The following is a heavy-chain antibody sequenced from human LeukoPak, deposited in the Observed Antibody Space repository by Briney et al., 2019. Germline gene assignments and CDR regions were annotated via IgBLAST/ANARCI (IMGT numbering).Heavy chain of an antibody. CDR2: IKQDGSEK. CDR3: ARGMDR. J-gene: IGHJ4*02. CDR1: GFTFSSYT. D-gene: IGHD2-2*03. Sequence: LSGGSLRLSCAAFGFTFSSYTMHWVRQAPGKGLEWVANIKQDGSEKYYVDSVKGRFTISRDNAKNSLYLQMNSLRAEDMAVYYCARGMDRWGQGTLVTVSS. V-gene: IGHV3-7*04.